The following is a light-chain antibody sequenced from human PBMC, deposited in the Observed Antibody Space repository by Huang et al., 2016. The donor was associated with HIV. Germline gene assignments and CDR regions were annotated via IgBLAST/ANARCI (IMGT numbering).Light chain of an antibody. Sequence: EIVMTQSPATLSVSPGERATLSCRASQSVSSNLAWYQQKPGQAPRLLIYDASTRAPGIPARFSGSGSGTEFTLTISSLQSEDFAVYYCQQFNNWSRTFGQGTKVEIK. J-gene: IGKJ1*01. CDR2: DAS. CDR1: QSVSSN. CDR3: QQFNNWSRT. V-gene: IGKV3-15*01.